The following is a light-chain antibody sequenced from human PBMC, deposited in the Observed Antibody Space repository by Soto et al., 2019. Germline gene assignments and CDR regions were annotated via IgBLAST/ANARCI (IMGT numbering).Light chain of an antibody. Sequence: QSVLAQPPSASGTPGQRVPISCSGCGSNIGNNNVYWYQQFPGTAPQLLLYKNNQRPSVVPGRFSGSKSDTSASLAISGLRSEDEADYYCAAWDDSVSGHVFGTGTKLTVL. CDR2: KNN. J-gene: IGLJ1*01. CDR1: GSNIGNNN. CDR3: AAWDDSVSGHV. V-gene: IGLV1-47*01.